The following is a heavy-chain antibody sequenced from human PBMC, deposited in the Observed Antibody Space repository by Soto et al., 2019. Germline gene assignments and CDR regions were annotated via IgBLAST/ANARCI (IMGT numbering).Heavy chain of an antibody. D-gene: IGHD3-22*01. CDR3: AKEFYDSSGYYADAFDI. CDR2: ISGSGGST. J-gene: IGHJ3*02. Sequence: GGSLRLSCAASGFTFSSYAMSWVRQAPGKGLEWVSAISGSGGSTYYADSVKGRFTISRDNSKNTLCLQMNSLRAEDTAVYYCAKEFYDSSGYYADAFDIWGQGTMVTV. CDR1: GFTFSSYA. V-gene: IGHV3-23*01.